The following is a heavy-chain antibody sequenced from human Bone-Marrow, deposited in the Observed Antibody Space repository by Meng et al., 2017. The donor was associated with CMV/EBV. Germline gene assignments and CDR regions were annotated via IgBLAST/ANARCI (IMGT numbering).Heavy chain of an antibody. CDR3: ARGSTRDKVDP. Sequence: GSLRLSCTVSGGSISNYYWSWIRQSPGRGLEWIGYIYSSGNTNYNPSLKSRVTISVDASKNQFSLRLSSVTAADTAIYYCARGSTRDKVDPWGQGTLVTVSS. CDR1: GGSISNYY. V-gene: IGHV4-59*01. CDR2: IYSSGNT. J-gene: IGHJ5*02. D-gene: IGHD5-24*01.